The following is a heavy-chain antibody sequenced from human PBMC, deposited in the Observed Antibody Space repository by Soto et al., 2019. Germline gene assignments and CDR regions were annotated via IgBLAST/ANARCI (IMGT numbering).Heavy chain of an antibody. CDR2: IIPIVDRA. CDR3: ARDLAITVPAPMGY. D-gene: IGHD2-2*01. Sequence: ASMKVSCKASGGTFRTYTISWVRQAPGQGLEWMGRIIPIVDRANYAQKFQGRVTITADKSTSTAYMELSSLRSDDTAVYYCARDLAITVPAPMGYWGQGTLVTVSS. J-gene: IGHJ4*02. V-gene: IGHV1-69*08. CDR1: GGTFRTYT.